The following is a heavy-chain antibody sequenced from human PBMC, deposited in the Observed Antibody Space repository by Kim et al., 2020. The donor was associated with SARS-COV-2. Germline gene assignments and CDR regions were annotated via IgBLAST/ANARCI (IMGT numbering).Heavy chain of an antibody. D-gene: IGHD3-3*01. CDR3: ARDRKLRTYFDIWSGYYTPRQVSVVDRGRLYYYYGMDV. CDR2: INPNSGGT. CDR1: GYTFTGYY. J-gene: IGHJ6*02. Sequence: ASVKVSCKASGYTFTGYYMHWVRQAPGQGLEGMGWINPNSGGTNYAQKFQGRVTMTSDTSISTAYMELSRLRSDDTAVYYCARDRKLRTYFDIWSGYYTPRQVSVVDRGRLYYYYGMDVWGRGTTVTVSS. V-gene: IGHV1-2*02.